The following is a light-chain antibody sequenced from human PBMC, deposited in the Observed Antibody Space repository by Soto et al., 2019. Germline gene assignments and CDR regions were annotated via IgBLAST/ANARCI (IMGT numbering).Light chain of an antibody. CDR1: QAISTW. CDR3: QQANSFPRT. J-gene: IGKJ1*01. Sequence: DIQMTQSPSSVSASVGDRVTITCRARQAISTWLAWYQQKPGKAPKLLIYAASNLQTGVPSRFSGSGSGTDLTLTISSRQPEDFATYYCQQANSFPRTFGQGTKVEIK. CDR2: AAS. V-gene: IGKV1D-12*01.